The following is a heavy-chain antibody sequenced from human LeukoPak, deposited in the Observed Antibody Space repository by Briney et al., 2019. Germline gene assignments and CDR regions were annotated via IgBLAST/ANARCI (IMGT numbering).Heavy chain of an antibody. CDR2: TNQDGSEK. D-gene: IGHD5-18*01. Sequence: PGGSLRLSCAASGFTFSAYSMNWVRQAPGKGLEWVANTNQDGSEKYYADSVKGRFTISRDNAKSSLYLQMNGLRAEDTAVYYCAKQLSSNANWGQGALVTVSS. V-gene: IGHV3-7*01. CDR1: GFTFSAYS. CDR3: AKQLSSNAN. J-gene: IGHJ4*02.